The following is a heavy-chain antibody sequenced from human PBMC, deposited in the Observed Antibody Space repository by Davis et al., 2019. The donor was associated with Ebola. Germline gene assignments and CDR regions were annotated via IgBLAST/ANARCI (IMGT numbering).Heavy chain of an antibody. V-gene: IGHV3-23*01. D-gene: IGHD2-2*01. CDR1: GFTFSSYA. Sequence: PGGSLRLSCAASGFTFSSYAMSWVRQAPGKGLEWVSAISGSGGSTYYADSVKGRFTISRDNSKNTLYLQMNSLRAEDTAVYYCAKGYCSSTSCYSALLDYWGQGTLVTVSS. CDR3: AKGYCSSTSCYSALLDY. J-gene: IGHJ4*02. CDR2: ISGSGGST.